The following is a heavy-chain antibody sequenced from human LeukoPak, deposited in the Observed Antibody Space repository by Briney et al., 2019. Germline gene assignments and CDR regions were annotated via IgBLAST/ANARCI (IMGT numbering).Heavy chain of an antibody. V-gene: IGHV3-30*02. CDR2: LRYDGSNK. CDR3: AKDHKWWREYFYASGTYRGLFDY. CDR1: GFTFSSYG. D-gene: IGHD3-10*01. J-gene: IGHJ4*02. Sequence: TGGSLRLSCAASGFTFSSYGMHWVRQAPGKGLEWVAFLRYDGSNKYYADSVKGRFTISRDNSKNTMYPQMNSLRAEDTAVYFCAKDHKWWREYFYASGTYRGLFDYWGQGTLVTVSS.